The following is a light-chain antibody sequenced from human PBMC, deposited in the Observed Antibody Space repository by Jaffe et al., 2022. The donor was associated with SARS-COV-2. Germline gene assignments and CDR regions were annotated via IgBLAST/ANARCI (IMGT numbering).Light chain of an antibody. J-gene: IGKJ1*01. Sequence: DIVMTQSPDSLAVSLGERATINCKSSQSVLYSSNNKNYLAWYQQKPGQPPKLLIYWASTRESGVPDRFSGSGSGTDFTLTISSLQAEDVAVYYCQHRAWTFGQGTKVEIK. CDR1: QSVLYSSNNKNY. CDR2: WAS. V-gene: IGKV4-1*01. CDR3: QHRAWT.